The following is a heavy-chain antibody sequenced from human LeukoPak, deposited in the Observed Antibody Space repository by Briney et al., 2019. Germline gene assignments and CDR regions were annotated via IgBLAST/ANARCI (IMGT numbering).Heavy chain of an antibody. V-gene: IGHV1-2*02. Sequence: ASVKVSCKASGYTFTGYYMHWVRQAPGQGLEWMGWINPNSGGTNYAQKFQGRVTMTRDTSISTAYMELSRLRSDDTAVYYCARDHGDCGSTSCYPTYYFDYWGQGTLVTVSS. CDR2: INPNSGGT. D-gene: IGHD2-2*01. J-gene: IGHJ4*02. CDR1: GYTFTGYY. CDR3: ARDHGDCGSTSCYPTYYFDY.